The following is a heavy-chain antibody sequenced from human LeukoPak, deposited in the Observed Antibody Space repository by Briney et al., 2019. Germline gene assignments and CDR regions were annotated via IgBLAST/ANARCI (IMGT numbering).Heavy chain of an antibody. CDR1: GYTFTSYY. CDR2: INPSGGST. Sequence: ASVKVSCKASGYTFTSYYMHWVRQAPGQGLEWMGIINPSGGSTSYAQKFQGRVTMTRDTSTSTVYMELSGLRSEDTAVYYCARERRNQLKYCSGGSCYSGSPPGYWGQGTLVTVSS. J-gene: IGHJ4*02. V-gene: IGHV1-46*01. CDR3: ARERRNQLKYCSGGSCYSGSPPGY. D-gene: IGHD2-15*01.